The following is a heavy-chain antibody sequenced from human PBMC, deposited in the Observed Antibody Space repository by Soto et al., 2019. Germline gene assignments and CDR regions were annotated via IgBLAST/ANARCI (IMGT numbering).Heavy chain of an antibody. V-gene: IGHV3-23*01. CDR3: TTDYYYDSSGYGMDV. Sequence: GGSLRLSCAASGFTFSSYAMSWVRQAPGKGLEWVSAISGSGGSTYYADSVKGRFTISRDNSKNTLYLQMNSLKTEDTAVYYCTTDYYYDSSGYGMDVWGQGTTVTVSS. D-gene: IGHD3-22*01. CDR2: ISGSGGST. CDR1: GFTFSSYA. J-gene: IGHJ6*02.